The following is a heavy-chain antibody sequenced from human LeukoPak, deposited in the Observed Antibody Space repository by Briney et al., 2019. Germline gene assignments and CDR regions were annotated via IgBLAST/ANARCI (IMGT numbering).Heavy chain of an antibody. Sequence: PGGSLRLSCSVSGFSFSSYDRLWLAQAPGKGLEGWAAIKYDGNNKDYVESVKGRFTIYSNNSRNIIYLQMNSMRVEDTAVSSCSILAVASDFDYWGQGTLVTVSS. D-gene: IGHD6-19*01. CDR1: GFSFSSYD. CDR3: SILAVASDFDY. CDR2: IKYDGNNK. J-gene: IGHJ4*02. V-gene: IGHV3-33*01.